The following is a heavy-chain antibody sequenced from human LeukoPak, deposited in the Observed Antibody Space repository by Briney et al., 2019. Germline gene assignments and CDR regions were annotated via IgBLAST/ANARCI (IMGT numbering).Heavy chain of an antibody. CDR3: ARDSLSDDSSGYYGF. CDR1: GYTFTGYY. V-gene: IGHV1-2*02. D-gene: IGHD3-22*01. CDR2: INPNSGGT. J-gene: IGHJ4*02. Sequence: ASVKVSCKASGYTFTGYYMHWVRQAPGQGLEWMGWINPNSGGTNYAQKFQGRVTMTRDTSISTAYMELSSLRSDDTAVYYCARDSLSDDSSGYYGFWGQGTLVAVST.